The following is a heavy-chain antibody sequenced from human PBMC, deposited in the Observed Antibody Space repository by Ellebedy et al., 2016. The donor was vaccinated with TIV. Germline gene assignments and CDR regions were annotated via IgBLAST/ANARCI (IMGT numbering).Heavy chain of an antibody. CDR1: GGSFSGYY. CDR3: ARAGVVPAAKHYDY. J-gene: IGHJ4*02. D-gene: IGHD2-2*01. CDR2: INHSGST. V-gene: IGHV4-34*01. Sequence: SETLSLXCAVYGGSFSGYYWSWIRQPPGKGLEWIGEINHSGSTNYNPSLKSRVTISVDTSKNQFSLKLSSVTAADTAVYYCARAGVVPAAKHYDYWGQGTLVTVSS.